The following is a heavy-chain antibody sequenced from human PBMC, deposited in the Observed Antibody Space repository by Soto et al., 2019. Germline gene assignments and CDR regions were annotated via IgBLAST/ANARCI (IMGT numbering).Heavy chain of an antibody. J-gene: IGHJ5*02. CDR3: ARDRGAYCSSSNCFPYWFDP. D-gene: IGHD2-2*01. Sequence: SETLSLTCTVSGGSIHSYHWSWIRQSAGKGLEWIGRINTSTGNTNYNPSLKSRVTMSGDTAENQFSLKLSSVTVADTAVYYCARDRGAYCSSSNCFPYWFDPWGQGILVT. CDR1: GGSIHSYH. CDR2: INTSTGNT. V-gene: IGHV4-4*07.